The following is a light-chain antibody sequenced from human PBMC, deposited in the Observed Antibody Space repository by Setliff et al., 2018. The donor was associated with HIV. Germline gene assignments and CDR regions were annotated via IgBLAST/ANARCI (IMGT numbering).Light chain of an antibody. CDR1: RSDVGSFNL. V-gene: IGLV2-23*02. CDR3: CSYASGGTYV. CDR2: EVT. Sequence: QSALAQPASVSGSPGQSITISCTGTRSDVGSFNLVSWHQQFPGKAPKLMIYEVTKRPSGVSNRFSGSKSGNTASLTISGLQAEDEADYYCCSYASGGTYVFGTGTKV. J-gene: IGLJ1*01.